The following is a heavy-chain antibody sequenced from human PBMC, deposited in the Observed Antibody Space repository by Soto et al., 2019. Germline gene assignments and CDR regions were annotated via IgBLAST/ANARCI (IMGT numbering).Heavy chain of an antibody. J-gene: IGHJ4*02. V-gene: IGHV4-4*02. CDR3: ATVPPRIVVVLAEFPT. D-gene: IGHD2-21*01. Sequence: QVQLKQSGPGLVRPSGTLSLTCRVSGTSISSSYWWAWVRQSPGKGLEWIGEIYHNGITKYNPSLKSRVSISIDKSNHQFSLKLTSVTAADTAVYYCATVPPRIVVVLAEFPTWGQGTLVTVSS. CDR1: GTSISSSYW. CDR2: IYHNGIT.